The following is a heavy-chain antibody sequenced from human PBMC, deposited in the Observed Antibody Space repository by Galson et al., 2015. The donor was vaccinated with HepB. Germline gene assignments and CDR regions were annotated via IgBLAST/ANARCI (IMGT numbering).Heavy chain of an antibody. J-gene: IGHJ5*02. Sequence: SVKVSCKASGYTFTGYYMHWVRQAPGQGLEWMGWINPNSGGTNYAQKFQGWVTMTRDTSFSTAYMELSRLRSDDTAVYYCARGGELWFAVVRDWFDPWGQGTLVTVSS. CDR2: INPNSGGT. CDR3: ARGGELWFAVVRDWFDP. V-gene: IGHV1-2*04. CDR1: GYTFTGYY. D-gene: IGHD3-10*01.